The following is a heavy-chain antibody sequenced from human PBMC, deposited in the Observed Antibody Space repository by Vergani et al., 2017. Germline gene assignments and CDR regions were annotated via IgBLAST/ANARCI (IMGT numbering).Heavy chain of an antibody. J-gene: IGHJ5*02. D-gene: IGHD3-3*01. V-gene: IGHV5-51*01. Sequence: EVQLVQSGAEVKKPGESLKISCKGSGYSFTSNWIAWVRQLPGKGLEWMGIIYAGDSDVRYSPSFQGQVTMSVDKSLSTAYLQWSSLKASDTATYYCAKTHDFSSLYSSYNWFDPWGQGTQVTVSS. CDR2: IYAGDSDV. CDR3: AKTHDFSSLYSSYNWFDP. CDR1: GYSFTSNW.